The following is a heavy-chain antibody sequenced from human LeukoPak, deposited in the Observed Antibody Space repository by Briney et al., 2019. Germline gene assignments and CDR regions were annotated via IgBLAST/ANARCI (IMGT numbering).Heavy chain of an antibody. D-gene: IGHD6-19*01. J-gene: IGHJ2*01. V-gene: IGHV1-46*03. Sequence: ASVKVSCKASGYTFTSYYMHWVRQAPGQGLEWMGIINPSGGSTSYAQKFQGRVTMTRDTPTSTVYMELSSLRSEDTAVYYCARDYEPRRGWYGARDWYFDLWGRGTLVTVSS. CDR2: INPSGGST. CDR3: ARDYEPRRGWYGARDWYFDL. CDR1: GYTFTSYY.